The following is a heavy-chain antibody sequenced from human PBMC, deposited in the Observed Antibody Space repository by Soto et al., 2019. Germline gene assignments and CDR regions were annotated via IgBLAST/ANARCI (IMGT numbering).Heavy chain of an antibody. CDR1: GGSISGYY. CDR3: ARFRPAAATGGTNWFDP. CDR2: IFYTGST. V-gene: IGHV4-59*01. J-gene: IGHJ5*02. Sequence: LSLTCTVSGGSISGYYWSWIRQPPGKGLEWIAYIFYTGSTNYNPSLKSRVTISVDTSKNQFSLKLRSVTAADTAVYYCARFRPAAATGGTNWFDPWGQGTLVPSPQ. D-gene: IGHD2-15*01.